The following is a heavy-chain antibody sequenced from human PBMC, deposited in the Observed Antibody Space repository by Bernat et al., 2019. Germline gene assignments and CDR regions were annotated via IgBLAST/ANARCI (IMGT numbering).Heavy chain of an antibody. D-gene: IGHD3-22*01. J-gene: IGHJ3*02. CDR2: ISSSSSYT. V-gene: IGHV3-11*05. CDR1: GFTFSDYY. CDR3: ARVSGCYAPETCLDI. Sequence: QVQLVESGGGLVKPGGSLRLSCAASGFTFSDYYMSWIRQAPGKGLEWVSYISSSSSYTNYADSVKGRFTISRDNAKNSLYLQMNSLRAEDTAVYYCARVSGCYAPETCLDIWGQGTMVTVSS.